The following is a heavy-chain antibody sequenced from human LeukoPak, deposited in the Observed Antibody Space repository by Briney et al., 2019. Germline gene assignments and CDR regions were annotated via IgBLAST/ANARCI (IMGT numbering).Heavy chain of an antibody. J-gene: IGHJ4*02. D-gene: IGHD6-6*01. CDR3: ARDVGGSSVGFDY. CDR1: GGSISSYY. V-gene: IGHV4-59*01. Sequence: PSETLSLTCTVSGGSISSYYWSWIRQPPGKGLEWIGYIYYSGSTDYNPSLKSRVTISVDTSKNQFSLKLSSVTAADTAVYYCARDVGGSSVGFDYWGQGTLVTVSS. CDR2: IYYSGST.